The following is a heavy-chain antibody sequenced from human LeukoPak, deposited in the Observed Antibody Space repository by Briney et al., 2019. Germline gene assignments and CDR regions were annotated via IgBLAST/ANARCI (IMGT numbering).Heavy chain of an antibody. CDR3: AKAYSSSWYRWFDP. D-gene: IGHD6-13*01. Sequence: GGSLRLSCAASGFTFSSYAMSWVRQAPGKGLEWVSGISGNGVSTYYADSVKGRFTISRDNSKNTLYLQMNSLRAEDTAVYYCAKAYSSSWYRWFDPWGQGTLVTVSS. CDR2: ISGNGVST. V-gene: IGHV3-23*01. CDR1: GFTFSSYA. J-gene: IGHJ5*02.